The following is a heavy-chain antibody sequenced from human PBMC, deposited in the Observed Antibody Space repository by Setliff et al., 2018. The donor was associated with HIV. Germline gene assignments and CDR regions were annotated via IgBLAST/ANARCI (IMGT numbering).Heavy chain of an antibody. Sequence: SETLSLTCTVSGDSINNYYWSWTRQPPGKGLEWIGYVYSTGSTNSKSSLKSRVTISVDTSKNQSSLKLSSVTAADTAVYYCARVATGPESFDIWGQGTMVTVSS. V-gene: IGHV4-59*01. CDR3: ARVATGPESFDI. CDR2: VYSTGST. D-gene: IGHD3-9*01. J-gene: IGHJ3*02. CDR1: GDSINNYY.